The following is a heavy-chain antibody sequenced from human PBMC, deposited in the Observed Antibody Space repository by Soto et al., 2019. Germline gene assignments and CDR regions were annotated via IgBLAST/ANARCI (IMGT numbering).Heavy chain of an antibody. CDR2: ISSSSSTI. D-gene: IGHD3-16*02. CDR1: GFTFSSYS. CDR3: ARDLSTVSDLGELSLSHFDY. Sequence: HPGGSLRLSCAASGFTFSSYSMNWVRQAPGKGLEWVSYISSSSSTIYYADSVKGRFTISRDNAKNSLYLQMNSLRAEDTAVYYCARDLSTVSDLGELSLSHFDYWGQGTLVTVSS. V-gene: IGHV3-48*01. J-gene: IGHJ4*02.